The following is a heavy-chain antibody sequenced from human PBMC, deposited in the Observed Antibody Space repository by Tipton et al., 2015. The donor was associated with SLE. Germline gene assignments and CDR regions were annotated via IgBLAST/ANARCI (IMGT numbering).Heavy chain of an antibody. D-gene: IGHD1-26*01. V-gene: IGHV3-15*01. CDR2: IKRKSDGGTT. Sequence: SLRLSCAASGFTFSSYAMSWVRQAPGKGLEWVGRIKRKSDGGTTDYAAPVKGRFTISRDDSKNTLYLQMNSLKTEDTAVYYCTTSYVGAKLYDAFDIWGQGTMVTVSS. J-gene: IGHJ3*02. CDR3: TTSYVGAKLYDAFDI. CDR1: GFTFSSYA.